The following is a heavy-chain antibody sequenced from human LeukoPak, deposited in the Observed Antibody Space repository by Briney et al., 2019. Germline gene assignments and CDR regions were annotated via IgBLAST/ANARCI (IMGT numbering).Heavy chain of an antibody. J-gene: IGHJ6*03. V-gene: IGHV1-2*02. CDR3: ARGHKDRGRTNYYMDV. D-gene: IGHD2-8*01. Sequence: VASVKVSCKASGYTFTGYYMHWVRQAPGQGLEWMGWINPNSGGTNYAQKFQGRVTMTRNTSISTAYMELSSLRSEDTAVYYCARGHKDRGRTNYYMDVWGKGTTVIVSS. CDR1: GYTFTGYY. CDR2: INPNSGGT.